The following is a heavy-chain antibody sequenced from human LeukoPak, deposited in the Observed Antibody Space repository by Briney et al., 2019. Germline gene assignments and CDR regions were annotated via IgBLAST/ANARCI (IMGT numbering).Heavy chain of an antibody. V-gene: IGHV1-18*01. D-gene: IGHD2-2*01. CDR3: AIIPPDIVVVTSY. Sequence: GLISAYNGNTNYAQKLQGRVTMTTETSTSTAYMELRSLRSDDTAVYYCAIIPPDIVVVTSYWGQGTLVTVSS. J-gene: IGHJ4*02. CDR2: ISAYNGNT.